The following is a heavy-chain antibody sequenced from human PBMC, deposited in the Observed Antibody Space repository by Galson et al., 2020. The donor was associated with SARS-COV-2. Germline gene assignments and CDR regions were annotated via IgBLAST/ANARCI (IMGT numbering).Heavy chain of an antibody. J-gene: IGHJ4*02. D-gene: IGHD3-22*01. CDR2: IRYDGSNK. Sequence: GESLKISCAASGFTFSSYGMNWVRQAPGKGLEWVAFIRYDGSNKYYTDSLEGRFTISRDDSKNTLYLQMNSLRAEDTAVYYCAKNTYYYDGSGVFDNWGQGTLVIVSS. CDR3: AKNTYYYDGSGVFDN. V-gene: IGHV3-30*02. CDR1: GFTFSSYG.